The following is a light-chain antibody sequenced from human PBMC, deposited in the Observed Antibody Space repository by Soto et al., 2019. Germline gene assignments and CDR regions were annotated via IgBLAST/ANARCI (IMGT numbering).Light chain of an antibody. CDR2: EVS. V-gene: IGLV2-14*01. Sequence: QSVLTQPASVSGSPGQSITISCTGSSTXVGGYNYVSWYQQHPGKAPKVMIYEVSNRPSGVSNRFSGSKSGNTASLTISGLQAEDEADYYCSSYTSSSTYVLGTGTKVTVL. CDR1: STXVGGYNY. CDR3: SSYTSSSTYV. J-gene: IGLJ1*01.